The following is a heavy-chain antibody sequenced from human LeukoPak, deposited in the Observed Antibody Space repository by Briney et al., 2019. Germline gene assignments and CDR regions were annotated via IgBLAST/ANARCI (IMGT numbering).Heavy chain of an antibody. CDR1: GGSISSGGYY. J-gene: IGHJ4*02. CDR3: ARSHIAVAVSHFDY. V-gene: IGHV4-31*03. CDR2: IYYSGST. D-gene: IGHD6-19*01. Sequence: SETLSLTCTVSGGSISSGGYYWSWIRQHPGKGLEWIGYIYYSGSTYYNPSLKSRVTISVDTSKNQFSLKLSSVTAADTAVYYCARSHIAVAVSHFDYWGQGTLVTVSS.